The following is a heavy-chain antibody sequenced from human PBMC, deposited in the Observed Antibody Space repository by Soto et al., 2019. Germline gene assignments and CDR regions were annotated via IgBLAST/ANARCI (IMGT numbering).Heavy chain of an antibody. CDR2: IYRSGST. Sequence: SLTCAVSGYCRSTGYYWCWIRQPPGKGLEWIGSIYRSGSTYYNPSLESRVTISMDMSKNQFSLKRTSVTAAKAAVYYFARVAYFVTSGYYKYFLYSCPGPLLTV. CDR1: GYCRSTGYY. CDR3: ARVAYFVTSGYYKYFLY. J-gene: IGHJ4*02. V-gene: IGHV4-38-2*01. D-gene: IGHD3-22*01.